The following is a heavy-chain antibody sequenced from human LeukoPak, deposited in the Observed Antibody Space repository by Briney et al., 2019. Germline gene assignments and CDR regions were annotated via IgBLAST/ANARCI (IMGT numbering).Heavy chain of an antibody. Sequence: GGSLRLSCAASGFTFSNYWMTWVRQAPGKGLELVANIKQDGSEKYYVDSVKGRFTISRDNAKNSLYLQMNSLRAEDTAVYYCARGEGDAEYFQHWGQGTLVTVSS. V-gene: IGHV3-7*01. D-gene: IGHD1-26*01. CDR2: IKQDGSEK. CDR1: GFTFSNYW. CDR3: ARGEGDAEYFQH. J-gene: IGHJ1*01.